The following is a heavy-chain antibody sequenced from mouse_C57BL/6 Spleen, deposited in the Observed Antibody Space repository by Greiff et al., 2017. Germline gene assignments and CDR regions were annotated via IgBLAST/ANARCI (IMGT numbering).Heavy chain of an antibody. Sequence: QVQLQQPGAELVKPGASVKISCKASGYAFSSYWMNWVKQRPGKGLEWIGQIYPGDGDTNYNGKFKGKATLTADKSSSTAYMQLSSLTSEDSAVYFCARSHYSNYAMDYWGQGTSVTVSS. CDR3: ARSHYSNYAMDY. J-gene: IGHJ4*01. CDR2: IYPGDGDT. V-gene: IGHV1-80*01. CDR1: GYAFSSYW. D-gene: IGHD2-5*01.